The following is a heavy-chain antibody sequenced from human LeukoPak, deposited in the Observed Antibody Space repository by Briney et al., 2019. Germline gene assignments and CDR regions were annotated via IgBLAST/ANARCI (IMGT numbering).Heavy chain of an antibody. Sequence: SETLSLTCTVSGGSISSGGYYWSWIRQHPGKGLEWIGYIYYSGSTYYNPSLKSRVTISVDTSKNQFSLKLSSVTAADTAVYYCARVFVVPTGRGGYDIGDWFDPWGQGTLVTVSS. CDR2: IYYSGST. D-gene: IGHD5-12*01. CDR3: ARVFVVPTGRGGYDIGDWFDP. CDR1: GGSISSGGYY. J-gene: IGHJ5*02. V-gene: IGHV4-31*03.